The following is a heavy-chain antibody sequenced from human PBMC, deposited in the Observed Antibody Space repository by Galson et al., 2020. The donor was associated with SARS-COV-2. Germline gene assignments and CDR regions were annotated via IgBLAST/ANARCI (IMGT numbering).Heavy chain of an antibody. D-gene: IGHD3-16*02. J-gene: IGHJ4*02. CDR3: AKALMIMSGGVIVPSDY. Sequence: SLRLSCAASGFTLSSYAMSWVRQAPGKGLEWVSGMSGSGGSTYYADSVKGRFTISRDNSKNTLYLQMNSLRADDTAVYYCAKALMIMSGGVIVPSDYWGQGTLVTVSS. V-gene: IGHV3-23*01. CDR1: GFTLSSYA. CDR2: MSGSGGST.